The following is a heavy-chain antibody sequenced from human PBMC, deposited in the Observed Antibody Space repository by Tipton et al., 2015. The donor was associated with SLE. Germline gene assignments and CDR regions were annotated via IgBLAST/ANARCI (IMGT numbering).Heavy chain of an antibody. J-gene: IGHJ3*02. CDR2: INYSGST. CDR3: ARGVAYCYDFGALDI. CDR1: GSSISSYH. Sequence: TLSLTCSVSGSSISSYHWSWIRQPPGKGLEWIGKINYSGSTDYNSSLKSRVTITIGTSKNQLSLELSSVTAADTAVYCCARGVAYCYDFGALDIWGQGTMVTVSS. D-gene: IGHD3-22*01. V-gene: IGHV4-34*01.